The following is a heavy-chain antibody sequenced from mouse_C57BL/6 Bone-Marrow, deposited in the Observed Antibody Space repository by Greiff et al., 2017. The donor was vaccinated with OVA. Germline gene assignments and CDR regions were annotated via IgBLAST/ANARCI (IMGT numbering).Heavy chain of an antibody. CDR3: TRDLYYYGSS. D-gene: IGHD1-1*01. CDR2: IDPETGGT. J-gene: IGHJ3*01. CDR1: GYTFTDYE. V-gene: IGHV1-15*01. Sequence: QVQLQQSGAELVRPGASVTLSCKASGYTFTDYEMHWVKQTPVHGLEWIGAIDPETGGTAYNQKFKGKAILTADKSSSTAYMELRSLTSEDSAVDYCTRDLYYYGSSWGQGTLVTVSA.